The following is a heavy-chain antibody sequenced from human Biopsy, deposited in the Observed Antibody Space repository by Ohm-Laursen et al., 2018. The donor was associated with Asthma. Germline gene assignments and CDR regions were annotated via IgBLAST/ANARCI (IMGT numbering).Heavy chain of an antibody. V-gene: IGHV1-69*04. J-gene: IGHJ4*02. CDR3: ARAFVESAAFDY. D-gene: IGHD2/OR15-2a*01. CDR2: ILTKFDIT. CDR1: GGSFSNFA. Sequence: SVKVSCKASGGSFSNFAFSWVRQAPGHGLEWMGTILTKFDITSYAEKFQGRVTMTRDTSTSTVYMELSSLSSEDTAVYYCARAFVESAAFDYWGQGTLVTVSS.